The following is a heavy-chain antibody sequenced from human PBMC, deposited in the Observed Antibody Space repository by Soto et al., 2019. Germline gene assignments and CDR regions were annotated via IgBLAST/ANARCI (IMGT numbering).Heavy chain of an antibody. CDR3: ARVGYYDSSGYYYAGHYFDY. Sequence: GGSLRLSCAASGFTVSSNYMSWVRQAPGKGLEWVSVIYSGGSTYYADSVKGRFTISRDNSKNTLYLQMNSLRAEDTAVYYFARVGYYDSSGYYYAGHYFDYWGQGTLVTAPQ. CDR1: GFTVSSNY. J-gene: IGHJ4*02. CDR2: IYSGGST. D-gene: IGHD3-22*01. V-gene: IGHV3-53*01.